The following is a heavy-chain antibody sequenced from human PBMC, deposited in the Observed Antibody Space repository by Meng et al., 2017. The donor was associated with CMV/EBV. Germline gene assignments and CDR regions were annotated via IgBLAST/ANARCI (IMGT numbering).Heavy chain of an antibody. D-gene: IGHD5-24*01. J-gene: IGHJ4*02. CDR3: AKDGYNRGGSFDY. V-gene: IGHV3-11*01. CDR1: GFTFSDYY. CDR2: ISSSGSTI. Sequence: GSLKISCAASGFTFSDYYMSWIRQAPGKGLAWVSYISSSGSTIYYADSVKGRFTISRDNAKNSLYLQMNSLRAEDTAVYYCAKDGYNRGGSFDYWGQGTLVTVSS.